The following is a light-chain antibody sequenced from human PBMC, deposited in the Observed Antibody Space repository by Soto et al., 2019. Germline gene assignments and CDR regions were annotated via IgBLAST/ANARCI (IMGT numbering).Light chain of an antibody. CDR3: EQLNTYPLT. J-gene: IGKJ4*01. Sequence: DIQLTQSPSFLSASVGDRVTITCRASQGIINYLACYQQKPGKAPKLLIYAASTLQSGVTSRFSVSGSGTEFPLTISSLQPQDFATYYCEQLNTYPLTFGGGTKVEIK. CDR2: AAS. V-gene: IGKV1-9*01. CDR1: QGIINY.